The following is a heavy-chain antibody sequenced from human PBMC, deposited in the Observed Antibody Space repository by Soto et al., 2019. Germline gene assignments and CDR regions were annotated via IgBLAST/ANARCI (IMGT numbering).Heavy chain of an antibody. Sequence: QVQLQESGPGLVKPSQTLSLTCTVSGGSISSGDYYWSWIRQPPGKGLEWIGYIYHSGSTYYNPSLKSRFTRSVDTSKNQFSLKLSSVTAADTAVYYCARERPDGARLDPWGQGTLVTVSS. V-gene: IGHV4-30-4*01. CDR1: GGSISSGDYY. J-gene: IGHJ5*02. CDR3: ARERPDGARLDP. CDR2: IYHSGST. D-gene: IGHD6-6*01.